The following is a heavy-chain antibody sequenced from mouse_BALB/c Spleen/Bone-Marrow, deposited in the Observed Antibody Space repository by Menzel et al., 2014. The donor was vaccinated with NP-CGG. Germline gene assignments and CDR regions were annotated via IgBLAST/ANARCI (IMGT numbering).Heavy chain of an antibody. D-gene: IGHD2-14*01. V-gene: IGHV1-80*01. J-gene: IGHJ4*01. CDR1: GYAFSSYW. CDR2: IYPGDGDT. CDR3: ARWYRDPHFAMDY. Sequence: QVQLKHSGAELVRPGSSVKISCKASGYAFSSYWMNWAKQRPGQGLEWIGQIYPGDGDTNYNGNFKDKATLTVDRSSSTAFMQLSSLTSEDSAVYFCARWYRDPHFAMDYWGPGTSVTVSS.